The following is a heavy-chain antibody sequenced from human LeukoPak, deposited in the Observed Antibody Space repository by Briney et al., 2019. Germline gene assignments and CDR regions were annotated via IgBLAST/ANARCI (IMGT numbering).Heavy chain of an antibody. D-gene: IGHD3-10*01. Sequence: PSETLSLTCAVYGGSFSGYYWSWIRQPPGKGLEWIGEINHSGSTNYNPSLKSRVTISVDTSKNQFSLKLSSVTAADTAVYYCARGRYYGSGSYLGYWGQGTLVTVSS. J-gene: IGHJ4*02. CDR1: GGSFSGYY. CDR3: ARGRYYGSGSYLGY. V-gene: IGHV4-34*01. CDR2: INHSGST.